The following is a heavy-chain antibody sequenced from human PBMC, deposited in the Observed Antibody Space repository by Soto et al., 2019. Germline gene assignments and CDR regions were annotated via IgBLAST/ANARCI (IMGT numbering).Heavy chain of an antibody. Sequence: QVQLVQSGADVKKPGASVKVSCKASGYPFTSYYVHWVRQAPGQGLEWMGWINPNTGGTTYAQKLQGWVTMTRDTSISTAYMELSSLRSDDTAMYYCARSEAVLRRQNYYYYSGMAVWGQGTTVTVSS. D-gene: IGHD3-3*01. CDR1: GYPFTSYY. V-gene: IGHV1-2*04. CDR3: ARSEAVLRRQNYYYYSGMAV. J-gene: IGHJ6*02. CDR2: INPNTGGT.